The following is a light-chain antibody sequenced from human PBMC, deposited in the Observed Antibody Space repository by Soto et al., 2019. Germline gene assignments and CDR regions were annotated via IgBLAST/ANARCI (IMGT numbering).Light chain of an antibody. J-gene: IGKJ1*01. CDR1: QSISSDY. CDR2: GAS. Sequence: EVVLTQSPDTLSLSPGERATLSCRASQSISSDYLVWYQQKPGQAPRLLIYGASSRATGIPDRFSGSGSGTDFTLAIRRLEPEDFAVYYCHQFGYSPRTFGQGTKVDIK. V-gene: IGKV3-20*01. CDR3: HQFGYSPRT.